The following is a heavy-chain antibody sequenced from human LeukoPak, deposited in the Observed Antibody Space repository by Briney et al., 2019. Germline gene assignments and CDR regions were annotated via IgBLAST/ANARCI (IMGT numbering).Heavy chain of an antibody. CDR2: ILPIFGIA. D-gene: IGHD4-17*01. J-gene: IGHJ1*01. CDR3: ARDGGDYMAEYFQH. Sequence: ASVTVSCKASGGTFSSYAISWVRQAPGHGLEWIGRILPIFGIANYAQKFQGRVTITADKSTSTAYMELSSLRSEDTAVYYCARDGGDYMAEYFQHWGQGTLVTVSS. V-gene: IGHV1-69*04. CDR1: GGTFSSYA.